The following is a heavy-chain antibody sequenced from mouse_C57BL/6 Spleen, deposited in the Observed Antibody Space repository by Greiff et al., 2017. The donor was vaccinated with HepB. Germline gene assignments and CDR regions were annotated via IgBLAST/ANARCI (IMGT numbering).Heavy chain of an antibody. D-gene: IGHD1-1*01. CDR1: GYAFSSYW. CDR2: IYPGDGDT. V-gene: IGHV1-80*01. Sequence: QVQLQQSGAELVKPGASVKISCKASGYAFSSYWMNWVKQRPGKGLEWIGQIYPGDGDTNYNGKFKGKATLTADTSSITAYMQLSSLTSEDSAVYFCARRETVGYAMDYWGQGTSVTVSS. CDR3: ARRETVGYAMDY. J-gene: IGHJ4*01.